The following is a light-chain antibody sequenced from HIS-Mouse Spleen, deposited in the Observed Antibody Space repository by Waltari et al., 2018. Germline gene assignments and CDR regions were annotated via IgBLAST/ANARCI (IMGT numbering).Light chain of an antibody. CDR3: QQYNNWPPWT. Sequence: EIVMTQSPATLSVSPGERATLPCRASQRVSSNLAWYQQKPGQAPRLLIYGASTRATGIPARFSGSGSGTEFTLTISSPQSEDFAVYYCQQYNNWPPWTFGQGTKVEIK. J-gene: IGKJ1*01. CDR1: QRVSSN. CDR2: GAS. V-gene: IGKV3-15*01.